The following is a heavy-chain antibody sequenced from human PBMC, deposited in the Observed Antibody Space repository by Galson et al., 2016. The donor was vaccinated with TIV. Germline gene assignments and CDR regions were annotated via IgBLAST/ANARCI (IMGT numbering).Heavy chain of an antibody. CDR2: IWGTGDDT. J-gene: IGHJ4*02. D-gene: IGHD1/OR15-1a*01. Sequence: SLRLSCAASGFTFSTYAMSWVRQAPGKGLEWASTIWGTGDDTHYADSVEGRFTISRDNSQNTLYLEMNSLRAEDTAVYYCAKVLVGCVNNMIFDYWGQGTLVTVSS. CDR3: AKVLVGCVNNMIFDY. V-gene: IGHV3-23*01. CDR1: GFTFSTYA.